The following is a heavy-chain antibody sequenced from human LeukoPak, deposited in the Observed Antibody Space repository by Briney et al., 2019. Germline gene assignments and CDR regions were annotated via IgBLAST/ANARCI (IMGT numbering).Heavy chain of an antibody. V-gene: IGHV1-69*13. CDR3: AREGVQYYYDSSGYQALRYFDY. Sequence: SVKVSCKASGYTFTSYYMHWVRRAPGQGLEWMGGIIPIFGTANYAQKFQGRVTITADESTSTAYMELSSLRSEDTAVYYCAREGVQYYYDSSGYQALRYFDYWGQGTLVTVSS. J-gene: IGHJ4*02. CDR2: IIPIFGTA. CDR1: GYTFTSYY. D-gene: IGHD3-22*01.